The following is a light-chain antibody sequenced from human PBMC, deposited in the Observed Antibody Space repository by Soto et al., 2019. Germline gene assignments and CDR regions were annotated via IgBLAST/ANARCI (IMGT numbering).Light chain of an antibody. CDR2: AAS. J-gene: IGKJ5*01. Sequence: DIQMTQSPSSLSASVGDRVTITCRASQSISSYLNWYEHKPGKAPKVLIYAASSLQSGVPSRFSGSGSGTDFTLTISSLQPEDFATYYCQQSYSTTITFGQGTRLEIK. CDR1: QSISSY. CDR3: QQSYSTTIT. V-gene: IGKV1-39*01.